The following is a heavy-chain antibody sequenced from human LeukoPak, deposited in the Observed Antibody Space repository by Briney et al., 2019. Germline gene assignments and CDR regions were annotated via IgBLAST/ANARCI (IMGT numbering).Heavy chain of an antibody. V-gene: IGHV5-51*01. CDR2: IYPGDSDT. J-gene: IGHJ3*02. CDR1: GYSFTSYW. D-gene: IGHD2-21*02. CDR3: ARGVVVVTAGPGANAFDI. Sequence: GESLKISCKGSGYSFTSYWIGWVRQMPGKGLEWMGIIYPGDSDTRYSPSFQGQVTISADKSISTAYLQWSSLKASDTAMYYCARGVVVVTAGPGANAFDIWGQGTMVTVSS.